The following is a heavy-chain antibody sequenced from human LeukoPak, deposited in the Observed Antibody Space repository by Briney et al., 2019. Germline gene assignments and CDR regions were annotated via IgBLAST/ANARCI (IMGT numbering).Heavy chain of an antibody. CDR2: INAGNGNT. V-gene: IGHV1-3*01. Sequence: GASVKVSCKASGYTFTSYAMHWVRQAPGQRLEWMGWINAGNGNTKYSQKFQGRVTITRDTSASTAYMELSSLRSEDTAVYYCARDLVGAKNYYYYGMDVWGQGTLVTVSS. D-gene: IGHD1-26*01. J-gene: IGHJ6*02. CDR1: GYTFTSYA. CDR3: ARDLVGAKNYYYYGMDV.